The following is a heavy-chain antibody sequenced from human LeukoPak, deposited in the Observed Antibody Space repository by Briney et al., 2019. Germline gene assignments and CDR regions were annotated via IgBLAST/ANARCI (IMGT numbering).Heavy chain of an antibody. V-gene: IGHV4-39*01. CDR3: AISAAAGDA. J-gene: IGHJ5*02. D-gene: IGHD6-13*01. Sequence: SETLSLTCTVSGGSISSSSYYWGWIRQPPGKGLERIGSIYYSGSTYYNPSLKSRVTISVDTSKNQFSLKLSSVTAADTAVYYCAISAAAGDAWGQGTLVTVSS. CDR2: IYYSGST. CDR1: GGSISSSSYY.